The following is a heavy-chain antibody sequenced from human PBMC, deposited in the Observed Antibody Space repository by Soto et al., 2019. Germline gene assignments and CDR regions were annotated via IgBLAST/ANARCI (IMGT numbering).Heavy chain of an antibody. Sequence: ASVKVSCKASGYFFTTYGISWVRQAPGQGLEWMGYISVKNGNTNYAQKFQGRVTLTTDTSTTTAYMELRSLTSDDTAMYYCARDLATFGPGPNEFWGQGTLVTVS. V-gene: IGHV1-18*01. CDR3: ARDLATFGPGPNEF. J-gene: IGHJ4*02. D-gene: IGHD2-8*01. CDR1: GYFFTTYG. CDR2: ISVKNGNT.